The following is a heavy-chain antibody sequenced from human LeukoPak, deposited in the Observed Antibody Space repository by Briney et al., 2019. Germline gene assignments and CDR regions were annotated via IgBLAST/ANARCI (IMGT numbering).Heavy chain of an antibody. CDR2: IDYSGYT. D-gene: IGHD2-15*01. CDR3: ARLKVDCSGGSCNSPWGF. Sequence: SETLSLTCTVSGGSIRTSYYWGWIRPSPGKGLEWIGSIDYSGYTYYNPSLKSRVTISVDTSKNQFSLKLRSVTAADTAVYYCARLKVDCSGGSCNSPWGFWGQGTLVTVSS. V-gene: IGHV4-39*01. J-gene: IGHJ4*02. CDR1: GGSIRTSYY.